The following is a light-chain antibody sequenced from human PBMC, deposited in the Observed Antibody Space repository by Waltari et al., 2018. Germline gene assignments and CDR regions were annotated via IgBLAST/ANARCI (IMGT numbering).Light chain of an antibody. V-gene: IGLV2-8*01. CDR1: STHIGVSNH. CDR3: ASFAGSNTL. Sequence: QSALTQPPSASGSPGQPVTIPCTGTSTHIGVSNHVSWYHQHPGKAPKLLIYEVSERPSGVPDRFSGSKSGITASLTVFGLQTEDEADYYCASFAGSNTLFGGGTKLTVL. J-gene: IGLJ2*01. CDR2: EVS.